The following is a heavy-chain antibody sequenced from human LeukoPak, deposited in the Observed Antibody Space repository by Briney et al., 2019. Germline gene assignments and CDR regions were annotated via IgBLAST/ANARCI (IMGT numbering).Heavy chain of an antibody. CDR1: GFGFTNYA. CDR2: ISYDGSNK. J-gene: IGHJ4*02. D-gene: IGHD3-22*01. CDR3: ARSSDYYDSSGYFDY. V-gene: IGHV3-30*19. Sequence: PGGSLRLSCAASGFGFTNYAMHWVRQAPGKGLEWVAVISYDGSNKYYADSVKGRFTISRDNSKNTLYLQMNSLRAEDTAVYYCARSSDYYDSSGYFDYWGQGTLVTVSS.